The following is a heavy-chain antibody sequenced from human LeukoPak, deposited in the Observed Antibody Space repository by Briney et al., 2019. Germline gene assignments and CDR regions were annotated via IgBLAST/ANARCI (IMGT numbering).Heavy chain of an antibody. V-gene: IGHV1-2*02. CDR2: INPNSGGT. J-gene: IGHJ3*02. CDR3: ATLILTGYRDAFDI. CDR1: GYTFTGYY. Sequence: GASVKVSCKASGYTFTGYYMHWVRQAPGQGLEWMGWINPNSGGTNYAQKFQGRVTMTRDTSISTAYMELSRLRSDGTAVYYCATLILTGYRDAFDIWGQGTMVTVSS. D-gene: IGHD3-9*01.